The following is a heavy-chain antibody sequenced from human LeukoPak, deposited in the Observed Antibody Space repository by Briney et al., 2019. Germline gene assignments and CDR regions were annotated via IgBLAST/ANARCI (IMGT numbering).Heavy chain of an antibody. CDR1: GSTVSSDY. CDR3: ARNWFDP. Sequence: PGGSLRLSCAASGSTVSSDYMSWVRQAPGKGLEWVSVIYSGGSTYYADSVKGRFTISRDKSKNTVYLQMNSRMFVNTAVYYCARNWFDPCGQGTPVSVHS. V-gene: IGHV3-53*05. CDR2: IYSGGST. J-gene: IGHJ5*02.